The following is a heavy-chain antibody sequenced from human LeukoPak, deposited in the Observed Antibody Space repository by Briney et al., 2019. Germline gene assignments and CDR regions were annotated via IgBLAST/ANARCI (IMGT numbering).Heavy chain of an antibody. CDR1: GDTFTGYY. J-gene: IGHJ4*02. D-gene: IGHD3-22*01. Sequence: VASVKVSCKASGDTFTGYYMHWVRQAPGQGLEWMGWINPNSDGTNYAQKFQGRVTMTRDTSINTAYMELSRLRSDDTAVYYCARIKYYYDSSGYYSYFDYWGQGTLVTVPS. CDR3: ARIKYYYDSSGYYSYFDY. CDR2: INPNSDGT. V-gene: IGHV1-2*02.